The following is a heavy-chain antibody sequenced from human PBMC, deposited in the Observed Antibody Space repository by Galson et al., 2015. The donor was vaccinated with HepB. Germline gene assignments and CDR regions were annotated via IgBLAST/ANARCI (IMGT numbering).Heavy chain of an antibody. CDR3: ARDWRSILGTTVDI. Sequence: SETLSLTCTVSGGSIIDNNYYWGWVRQPPGKGLEWIGSIYFSGSTYSNPSLKSRLTMSVDTSQNQFSLKLTSVTAADTGVYFCARDWRSILGTTVDIWGQGTLVTVSS. V-gene: IGHV4-39*07. CDR1: GGSIIDNNYY. D-gene: IGHD1-20*01. CDR2: IYFSGST. J-gene: IGHJ3*02.